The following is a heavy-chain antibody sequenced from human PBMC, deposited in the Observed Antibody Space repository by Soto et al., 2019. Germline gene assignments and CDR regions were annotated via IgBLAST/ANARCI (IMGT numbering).Heavy chain of an antibody. Sequence: SETLCLTCAVYGGSFSGYYWSWIRQPPGKGLEWIGEINHSGSTNYNPSLKSRVTISVDTSKNQFSLKLSSVTAADTAVYYCASTIYPYYYYMDVWGKGTTVTVSS. CDR2: INHSGST. D-gene: IGHD3-3*01. V-gene: IGHV4-34*01. J-gene: IGHJ6*03. CDR1: GGSFSGYY. CDR3: ASTIYPYYYYMDV.